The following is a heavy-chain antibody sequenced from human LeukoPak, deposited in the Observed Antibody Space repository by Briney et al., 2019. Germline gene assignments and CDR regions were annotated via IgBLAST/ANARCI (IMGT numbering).Heavy chain of an antibody. CDR1: GYSFTSYW. Sequence: GESLKISCKGSGYSFTSYWIGWVRQMPGKGLEWMGIIYPGDSDTRYSPSFQGQVTISADKSISTAYLQWSSLKASDTAMYYCARVPLMAYRIQFGIDYWGQGTLVTVSS. J-gene: IGHJ4*02. V-gene: IGHV5-51*01. CDR2: IYPGDSDT. D-gene: IGHD3-10*01. CDR3: ARVPLMAYRIQFGIDY.